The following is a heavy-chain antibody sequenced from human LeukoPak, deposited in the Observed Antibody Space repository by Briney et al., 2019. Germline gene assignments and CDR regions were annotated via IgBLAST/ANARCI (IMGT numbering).Heavy chain of an antibody. V-gene: IGHV4-59*08. Sequence: SETLSLTCTVSGSSMSPYHWGWIRQPPGKGLEWTGDIYYSGSTNYNPSLKSRVTISVDTSKNQFSLKLSSVTAADTAIYYCARAVSGRFDYWGQGTLVTVSS. CDR2: IYYSGST. J-gene: IGHJ4*02. D-gene: IGHD6-19*01. CDR1: GSSMSPYH. CDR3: ARAVSGRFDY.